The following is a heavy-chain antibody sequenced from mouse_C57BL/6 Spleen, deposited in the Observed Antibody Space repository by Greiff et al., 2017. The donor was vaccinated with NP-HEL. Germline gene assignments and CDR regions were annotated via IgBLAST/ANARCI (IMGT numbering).Heavy chain of an antibody. Sequence: EVQLQQSGPELVKPGASVKISCKASGYTFTDYYMNWVKQSHGKSLEWIGDINPNNGGTSYNQKFKGKATLTVDKSSSTAYMELRSLTSEDSAVYYCARIYYYGSSLFDYWGQGTTLTVSS. CDR3: ARIYYYGSSLFDY. J-gene: IGHJ2*01. CDR1: GYTFTDYY. D-gene: IGHD1-1*01. CDR2: INPNNGGT. V-gene: IGHV1-26*01.